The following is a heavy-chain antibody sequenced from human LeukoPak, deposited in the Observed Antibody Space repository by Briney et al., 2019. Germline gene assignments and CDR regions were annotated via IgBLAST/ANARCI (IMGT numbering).Heavy chain of an antibody. V-gene: IGHV3-23*01. D-gene: IGHD3-9*01. Sequence: GGSLRLSCAASGFTFSSYSMNWVRQAPGKGLEWVSAISGSGGTTYYAASVRGRFTISRDNFKNTLYLQMNSLRGEDTAIYYCAKGLINDWYALEFWGQGTLVTVST. CDR2: ISGSGGTT. CDR3: AKGLINDWYALEF. CDR1: GFTFSSYS. J-gene: IGHJ4*02.